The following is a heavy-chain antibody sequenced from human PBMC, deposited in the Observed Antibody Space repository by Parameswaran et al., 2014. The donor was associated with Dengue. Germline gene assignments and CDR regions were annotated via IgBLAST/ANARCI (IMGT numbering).Heavy chain of an antibody. J-gene: IGHJ6*02. D-gene: IGHD5-24*01. CDR3: ASGGDAYKLGNV. V-gene: IGHV4-31*02. Sequence: RWIRQPPGKGLEWIGFIHHSGTIYYNSSLKGRVIISVDPSKNQFSLRLNSVTAADTAVYYCASGGDAYKLGNVWGQGTTVTVSS. CDR2: IHHSGTI.